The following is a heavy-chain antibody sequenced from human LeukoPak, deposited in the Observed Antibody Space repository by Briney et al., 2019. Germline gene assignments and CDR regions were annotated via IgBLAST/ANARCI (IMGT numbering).Heavy chain of an antibody. V-gene: IGHV3-20*04. D-gene: IGHD2-2*01. Sequence: GGSLRLSCAASGFTFDDYGMNWVRQAPGKGLEWASGINWNGGSTGYADSVEGRFTISRDNAKNSLYLQMNSLRAEDTALYYCARDHREYQLPEDYWGQGTLVTVSS. CDR1: GFTFDDYG. CDR2: INWNGGST. J-gene: IGHJ4*02. CDR3: ARDHREYQLPEDY.